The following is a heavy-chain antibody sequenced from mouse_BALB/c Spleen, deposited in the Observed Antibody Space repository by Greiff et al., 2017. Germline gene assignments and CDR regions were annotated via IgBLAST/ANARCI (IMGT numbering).Heavy chain of an antibody. CDR3: ARQVVSYYFDY. J-gene: IGHJ2*01. V-gene: IGHV5-9-3*01. CDR2: ISSGGSYT. D-gene: IGHD1-1*01. CDR1: GFTFSSYA. Sequence: EVKLQESGGGLVKPGGSLKLSCAASGFTFSSYAMSWVRQTPEKRLEWVATISSGGSYTYYPDSVKGRFTISRDNAKNTLYLQMSSLRSEDTAMYYCARQVVSYYFDYWGQGTTLTVSS.